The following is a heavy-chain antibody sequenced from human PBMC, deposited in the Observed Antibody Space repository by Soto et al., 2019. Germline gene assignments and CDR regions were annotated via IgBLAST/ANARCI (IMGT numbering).Heavy chain of an antibody. V-gene: IGHV3-64D*06. J-gene: IGHJ4*02. CDR1: GFTFSSYA. D-gene: IGHD5-12*01. Sequence: GGSLRLSCSASGFTFSSYAMHWVRQAPGKGLECVSGVRGNGDPPFYADSVMGRFTISRDNSKNTLYLQMSSLSADDTAVYYCVKSRRGNNFDFFDWGQGALVTVSS. CDR3: VKSRRGNNFDFFD. CDR2: VRGNGDPP.